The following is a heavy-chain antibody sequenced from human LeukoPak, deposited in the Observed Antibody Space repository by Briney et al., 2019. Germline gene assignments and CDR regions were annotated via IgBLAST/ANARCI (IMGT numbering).Heavy chain of an antibody. V-gene: IGHV4-30-4*01. D-gene: IGHD5-18*01. CDR3: AMLPRELGRDTHTAMVTDY. Sequence: SETLSLTCTVSGGSISSGDYYWSWIRQPPGKGLEWIGYIYYSGSTYYNPSLKSRVTISVDTSKNQFSLKLSSVTAADTAVYYCAMLPRELGRDTHTAMVTDYRGQGTLVTVSS. CDR2: IYYSGST. J-gene: IGHJ4*02. CDR1: GGSISSGDYY.